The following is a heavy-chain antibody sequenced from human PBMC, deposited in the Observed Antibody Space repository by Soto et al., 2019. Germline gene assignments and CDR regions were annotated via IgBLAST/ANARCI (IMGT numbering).Heavy chain of an antibody. CDR3: ARKSLATVTTSWYFDL. J-gene: IGHJ2*01. CDR1: GGSISSYY. V-gene: IGHV4-59*01. Sequence: SETLSLTCTVSGGSISSYYWSWIRQPPGKGLEWIGYIYYSGSTNYNPSLKSRVTISVDTSKNQFSLKLSSVTAADTAVYYCARKSLATVTTSWYFDLWGRGTLVTVSS. D-gene: IGHD4-17*01. CDR2: IYYSGST.